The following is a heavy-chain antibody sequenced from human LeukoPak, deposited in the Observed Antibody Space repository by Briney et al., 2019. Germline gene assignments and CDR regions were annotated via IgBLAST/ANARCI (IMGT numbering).Heavy chain of an antibody. Sequence: ASVKVPCKASGYIFTSYGISWVRQAPGQGLEWMGWISAYNGNTNYAQKFQGRVSMTTDTSTSTAYMELRSLRSDDTAVYYCARDCSGGTCYQLYWGQGTLVTVSS. CDR3: ARDCSGGTCYQLY. J-gene: IGHJ4*02. CDR1: GYIFTSYG. D-gene: IGHD2-15*01. CDR2: ISAYNGNT. V-gene: IGHV1-18*01.